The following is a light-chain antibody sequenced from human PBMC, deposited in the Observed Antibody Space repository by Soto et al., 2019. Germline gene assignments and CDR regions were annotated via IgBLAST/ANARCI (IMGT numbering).Light chain of an antibody. Sequence: QKPGKARNLLSYDASHLEIVVPSRFSGSGSGTHFTFTSSSLQTADIGTYSCRQYAMLPITFGRGTRLEIK. V-gene: IGKV1-33*01. CDR2: DAS. CDR3: RQYAMLPIT. J-gene: IGKJ5*01.